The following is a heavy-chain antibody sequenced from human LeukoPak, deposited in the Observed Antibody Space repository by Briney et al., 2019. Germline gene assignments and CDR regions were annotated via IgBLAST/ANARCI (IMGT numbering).Heavy chain of an antibody. CDR1: GGSLSSYY. Sequence: SETLSLTCTVSGGSLSSYYWSWIRQPPGKGLEWIGEINHSGSTNYNPSLKSRVTISVDTSKNQFSLKLSSVTAADTAVYYCASALSGYVDATDYWGQGTLVTVSS. CDR2: INHSGST. V-gene: IGHV4-34*01. CDR3: ASALSGYVDATDY. D-gene: IGHD5-12*01. J-gene: IGHJ4*02.